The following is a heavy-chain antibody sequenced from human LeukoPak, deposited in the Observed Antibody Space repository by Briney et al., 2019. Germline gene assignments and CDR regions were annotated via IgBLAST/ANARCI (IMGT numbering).Heavy chain of an antibody. Sequence: GGSLRLSCAASGFTFSSYWMHWVRQAPGKGLVWVSRISIDETTTYTADSVKGRFTIARDNAKNTLYLQMNSLRAEDTAVYYCARDAVDTANAVWGQGTTVTVSS. CDR2: ISIDETTT. CDR1: GFTFSSYW. V-gene: IGHV3-74*01. D-gene: IGHD5-18*01. J-gene: IGHJ6*02. CDR3: ARDAVDTANAV.